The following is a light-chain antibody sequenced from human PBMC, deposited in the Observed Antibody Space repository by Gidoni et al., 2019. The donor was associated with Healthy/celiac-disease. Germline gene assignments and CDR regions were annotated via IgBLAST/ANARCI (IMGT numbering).Light chain of an antibody. CDR2: DAS. CDR1: QSVSSY. V-gene: IGKV3-11*01. J-gene: IGKJ4*01. Sequence: EIVLTQSPATLSLSPGERATLSCRASQSVSSYLAWYQQKPGQAPRLLIYDASNRATGIPARFSGSGSGTDFTLTISSLEPEDFAVYYCQQRSNFXGXTKVEIK. CDR3: QQRSN.